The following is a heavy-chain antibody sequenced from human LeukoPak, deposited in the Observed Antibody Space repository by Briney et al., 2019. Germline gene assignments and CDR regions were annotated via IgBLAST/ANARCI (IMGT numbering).Heavy chain of an antibody. CDR2: ISGSGAGT. Sequence: GGSLRLSCAASGFTFSSYTMNWVRQAPGKGLEWVSGISGSGAGTYYADSVKGRFTISRGNSKNTLYLQMNSLRAEDTAVYYCAKASSTSCYDYWGQGTLVTVSS. V-gene: IGHV3-23*01. D-gene: IGHD2-2*01. CDR1: GFTFSSYT. J-gene: IGHJ4*02. CDR3: AKASSTSCYDY.